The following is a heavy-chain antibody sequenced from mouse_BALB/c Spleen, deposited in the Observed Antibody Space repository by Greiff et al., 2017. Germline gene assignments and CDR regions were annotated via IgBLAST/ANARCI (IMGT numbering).Heavy chain of an antibody. D-gene: IGHD2-4*01. J-gene: IGHJ2*01. Sequence: VQLVESGPGLVAPSQSLSITCTVSGFSLTSYDISWIRQPPGKGLEWLGVIWTGGGTNYNSAFMSRLSISKDNSKSQVFLKMNSLQTDDTAIYYCVRGGLRRGFDYWGQGTTLTVSS. V-gene: IGHV2-9-2*01. CDR2: IWTGGGT. CDR3: VRGGLRRGFDY. CDR1: GFSLTSYD.